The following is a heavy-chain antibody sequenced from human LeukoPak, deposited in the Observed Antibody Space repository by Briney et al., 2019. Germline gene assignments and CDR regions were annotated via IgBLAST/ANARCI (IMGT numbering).Heavy chain of an antibody. CDR1: GGSISSGSYY. CDR3: ARVNSAVGATPGRYYFDY. Sequence: PSETLSLTCTVSGGSISSGSYYWSWIRQPAGKGLEWIGRIYTSGSTNYNPSLKSRVTISVDTSKNQFSLQLNSVTPEDTAVYYCARVNSAVGATPGRYYFDYWGQGTLVTVSS. V-gene: IGHV4-61*02. J-gene: IGHJ4*02. D-gene: IGHD1-26*01. CDR2: IYTSGST.